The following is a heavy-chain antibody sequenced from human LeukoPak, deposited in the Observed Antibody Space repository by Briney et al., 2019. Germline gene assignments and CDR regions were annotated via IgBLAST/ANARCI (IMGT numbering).Heavy chain of an antibody. D-gene: IGHD5-12*01. CDR3: AREVRDIVATITYYYGMDV. Sequence: GGSLRLSCAASGFTFSSYAMTWVRQAPGKGLEWVSAISGSGDSTYYADSVKGRFTISRDNSKNTLYLQMNSLRAEDTAVYYCAREVRDIVATITYYYGMDVWGQGTTVTVSS. V-gene: IGHV3-23*01. CDR2: ISGSGDST. CDR1: GFTFSSYA. J-gene: IGHJ6*02.